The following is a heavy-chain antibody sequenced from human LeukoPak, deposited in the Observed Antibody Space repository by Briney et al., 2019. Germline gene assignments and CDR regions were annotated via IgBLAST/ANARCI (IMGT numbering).Heavy chain of an antibody. V-gene: IGHV5-51*01. J-gene: IGHJ1*01. CDR1: GYSFTSYW. D-gene: IGHD2-2*01. CDR3: ARLAAVVVPAAHPEYFQH. Sequence: GESLKISCKGSGYSFTSYWIGWVRQMPGKGLEWMGIIYPGDSDTRYSPSFQGQVTISADKSISTAYLQWSSLKASDTAMYYCARLAAVVVPAAHPEYFQHRGQGTLVTASS. CDR2: IYPGDSDT.